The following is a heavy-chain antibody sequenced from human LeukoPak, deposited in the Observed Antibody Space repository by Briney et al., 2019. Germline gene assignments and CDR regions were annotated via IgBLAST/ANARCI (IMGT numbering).Heavy chain of an antibody. D-gene: IGHD2-2*01. CDR2: INHSGST. J-gene: IGHJ6*02. V-gene: IGHV4-34*01. CDR3: ARFNIVEVPGASTFYGMDV. Sequence: PSETLSLTCTVSGGSISSYYWSWIRLPPGKGLEWIGEINHSGSTNYSPSLKSRVTISVDTSKNQFSLKLTSVTAADTAVYYCARFNIVEVPGASTFYGMDVWGQGTTVTVSS. CDR1: GGSISSYY.